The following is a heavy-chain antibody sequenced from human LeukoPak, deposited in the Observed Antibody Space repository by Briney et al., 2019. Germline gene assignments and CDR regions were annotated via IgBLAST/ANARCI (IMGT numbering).Heavy chain of an antibody. Sequence: GGSLRLSCAASGFTFSSYAMSWVRQAPGKGLEWVSAISGSGGSTYYADSVKGRFTISRDNSKNTLFLQMNSLRAEDTAVYFCVRDYCSGGSCYESKWFDPWGQGTLVTVSS. CDR3: VRDYCSGGSCYESKWFDP. J-gene: IGHJ5*02. CDR2: ISGSGGST. V-gene: IGHV3-23*01. D-gene: IGHD2-15*01. CDR1: GFTFSSYA.